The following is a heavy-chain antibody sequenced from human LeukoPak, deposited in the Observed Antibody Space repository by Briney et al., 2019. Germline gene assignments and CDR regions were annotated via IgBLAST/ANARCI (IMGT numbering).Heavy chain of an antibody. D-gene: IGHD3-10*01. J-gene: IGHJ2*01. CDR2: ILLMFDTG. CDR1: GGTFSSYA. Sequence: SVKVSCKASGGTFSSYAISWVRQAPGQGLEWMGGILLMFDTGNHAQKFQGRVTITADESTSTSYMELSSLRSEDTAVYYCARVRYYGSGAGQYWYFDLWGRGTLVTVSS. CDR3: ARVRYYGSGAGQYWYFDL. V-gene: IGHV1-69*13.